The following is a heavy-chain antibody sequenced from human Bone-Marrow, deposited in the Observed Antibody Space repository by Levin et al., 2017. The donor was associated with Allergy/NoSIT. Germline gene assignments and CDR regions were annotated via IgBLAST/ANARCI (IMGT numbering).Heavy chain of an antibody. Sequence: GGSLRLSCAASGFTFDDYAMHWVRQAPGKGLEWVSGISWNSGSIGYADSVKGRFTISRDNAKNSLYLQMNSLRAEDTALYYCAMANARDYGDYVGFDYWGQGTLVTVSS. CDR1: GFTFDDYA. J-gene: IGHJ4*02. V-gene: IGHV3-9*01. CDR3: AMANARDYGDYVGFDY. CDR2: ISWNSGSI. D-gene: IGHD4-17*01.